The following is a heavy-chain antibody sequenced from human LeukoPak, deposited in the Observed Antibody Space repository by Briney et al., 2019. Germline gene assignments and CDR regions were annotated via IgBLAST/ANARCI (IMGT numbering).Heavy chain of an antibody. CDR2: INHSGST. CDR3: ARGAGYP. V-gene: IGHV4-34*01. CDR1: GGSLSGYY. J-gene: IGHJ5*02. Sequence: SETLSLTCAVYGGSLSGYYWSWIRQPPGKGLEWIGEINHSGSTNYNPSLKSRVTISVDTSKNQFPLKLSSVTAADTAVYYCARGAGYPMGQGTLVTVSS.